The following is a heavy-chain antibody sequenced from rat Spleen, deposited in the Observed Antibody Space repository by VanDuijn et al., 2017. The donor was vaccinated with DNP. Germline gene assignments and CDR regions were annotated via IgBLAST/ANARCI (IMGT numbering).Heavy chain of an antibody. Sequence: EVKLVESGGGLVQPGRSLKLSCVVFGLNFNDYWMGWVRQAPGKGLEWIGEINDDGSSTINYTPSLKDRFTISRDNAQNTLYLQMSKLGSEDTAIYHCVRGGPPYSDGSYYYALDAWGQGTSVTVSS. J-gene: IGHJ4*01. CDR2: INDDGSSTI. CDR3: VRGGPPYSDGSYYYALDA. V-gene: IGHV4-2*01. CDR1: GLNFNDYW. D-gene: IGHD1-12*02.